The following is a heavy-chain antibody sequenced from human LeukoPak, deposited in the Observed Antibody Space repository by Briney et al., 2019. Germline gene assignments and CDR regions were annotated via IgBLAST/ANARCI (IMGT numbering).Heavy chain of an antibody. Sequence: SETLSLTCTVSSGSISSGGYYWSWIRQHPGKGLEWIGYIYYSGSTYYNPSLKSRVTISVDTSKNQFSLKLSSVTAADTAVYYCAREHIAVAGTYWFDPWGQGTLVTVSS. D-gene: IGHD6-19*01. V-gene: IGHV4-31*03. CDR2: IYYSGST. J-gene: IGHJ5*02. CDR1: SGSISSGGYY. CDR3: AREHIAVAGTYWFDP.